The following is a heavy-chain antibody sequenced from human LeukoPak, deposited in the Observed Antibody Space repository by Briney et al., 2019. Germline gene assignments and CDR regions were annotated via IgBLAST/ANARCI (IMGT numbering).Heavy chain of an antibody. J-gene: IGHJ4*02. Sequence: PGGSLRLSCAASGFIFRNYAMHWVRQAPGKGLEWVAVLSYDGSNKYYVDSVKGRLTISRDNSKNTLCLQMNSLRAEDTAVYYCARGAHRWATTNGNFDYWGQGTLVTVSS. CDR3: ARGAHRWATTNGNFDY. CDR2: LSYDGSNK. CDR1: GFIFRNYA. D-gene: IGHD1-1*01. V-gene: IGHV3-30*04.